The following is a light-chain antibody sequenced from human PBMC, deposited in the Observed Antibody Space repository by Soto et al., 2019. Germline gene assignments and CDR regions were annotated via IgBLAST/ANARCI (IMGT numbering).Light chain of an antibody. Sequence: QSVLTQPASVSGSPGQSITISCTGTSSDVGSYNLVSWYQQHPGEAPKLMIYEVSKRPSGVSNRFSGSKSGNTASLTISGLQAEDEADYYCCSHPRSSTSRPYVSATGTTVTVL. CDR3: CSHPRSSTSRPYV. J-gene: IGLJ1*01. CDR1: SSDVGSYNL. V-gene: IGLV2-23*02. CDR2: EVS.